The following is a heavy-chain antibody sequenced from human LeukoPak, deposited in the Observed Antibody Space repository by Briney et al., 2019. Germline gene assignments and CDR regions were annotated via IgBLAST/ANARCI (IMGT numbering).Heavy chain of an antibody. CDR3: AKNIGGFDY. D-gene: IGHD4-23*01. V-gene: IGHV3-48*01. CDR1: GFTFSTYS. Sequence: GGSLRLSCAASGFTFSTYSMNWVRQAPGKGLEWLSYISGSSSTIYYADSVKGRFTISRDNAKNSLYLQMNSLRAEDTAVYYCAKNIGGFDYWGQGTLVTVSS. CDR2: ISGSSSTI. J-gene: IGHJ4*02.